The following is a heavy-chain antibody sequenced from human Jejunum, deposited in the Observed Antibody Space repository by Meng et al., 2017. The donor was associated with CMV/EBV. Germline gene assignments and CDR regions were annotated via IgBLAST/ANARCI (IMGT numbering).Heavy chain of an antibody. CDR1: GFAFTTYA. CDR2: ISAGSDYI. CDR3: ARDLVAATAPNN. J-gene: IGHJ4*02. V-gene: IGHV3-21*01. Sequence: SGFAFTTYAMAWVRQAPGKGLEWVSSISAGSDYIYYADSVKGRFTVSRDNAKNSLYLQMNSLRAEDTAVYYCARDLVAATAPNNWGQGTLVTVSS. D-gene: IGHD1-26*01.